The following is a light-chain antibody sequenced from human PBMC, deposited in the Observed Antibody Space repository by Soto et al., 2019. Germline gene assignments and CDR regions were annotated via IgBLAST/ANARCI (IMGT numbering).Light chain of an antibody. CDR2: DAS. V-gene: IGKV3-11*01. CDR1: QSISSY. Sequence: EIVLTQSPATLSLSPGERATLSCRASQSISSYLAWFQQKPGQAPRLLIYDASSRATGIPAMFSGSGSGTDFTLTISSVESEDSAAYYCQQRYNRYTFGQGTKLEIK. J-gene: IGKJ2*01. CDR3: QQRYNRYT.